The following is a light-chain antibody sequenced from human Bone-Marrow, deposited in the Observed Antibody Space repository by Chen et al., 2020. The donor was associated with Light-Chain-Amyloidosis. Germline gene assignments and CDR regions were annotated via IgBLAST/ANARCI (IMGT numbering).Light chain of an antibody. V-gene: IGLV2-11*01. CDR3: CSYAGSYTVV. Sequence: QSALTQPRSVSGSPGQSVTISCTGTSRDVGGYDSVSWYQQYPGKAPKLMIYDVSKRPSGVPDRFSASKSGNTAYLTISGLQAEDEADYYCCSYAGSYTVVFGGGTKLTVL. J-gene: IGLJ2*01. CDR2: DVS. CDR1: SRDVGGYDS.